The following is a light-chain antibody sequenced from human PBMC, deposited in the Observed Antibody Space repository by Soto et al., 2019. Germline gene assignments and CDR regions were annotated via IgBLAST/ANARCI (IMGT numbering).Light chain of an antibody. V-gene: IGLV1-44*01. CDR2: SNN. CDR1: SSNIGSNT. J-gene: IGLJ2*01. CDR3: AAWDDSLNGVV. Sequence: QSVLTQPPSASGTPGQRVTISCSGSSSNIGSNTVSWYQQLPGTAPKLLIYSNNQRPSGVPDRFSGSKSGTSASLAISGLQSEDEADYYCAAWDDSLNGVVFGGGTKGTVL.